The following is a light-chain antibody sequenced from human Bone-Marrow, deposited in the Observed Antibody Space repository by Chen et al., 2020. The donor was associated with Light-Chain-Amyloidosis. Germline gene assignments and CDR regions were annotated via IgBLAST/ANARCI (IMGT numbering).Light chain of an antibody. CDR3: SSYTITNTLV. CDR2: EVT. Sequence: QSALTQPASVSGSTGQSITISSTGPSSDVGGDNHVSWYQQHTDKAPKLMIYEVTNRPSWVPDRFSGSKSDNTASLTISGLQTEDEADYFCSSYTITNTLVFGSGTRVTVL. CDR1: SSDVGGDNH. J-gene: IGLJ1*01. V-gene: IGLV2-14*01.